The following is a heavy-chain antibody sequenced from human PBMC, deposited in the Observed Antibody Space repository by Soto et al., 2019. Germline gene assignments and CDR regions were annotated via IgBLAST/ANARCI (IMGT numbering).Heavy chain of an antibody. V-gene: IGHV4-4*07. CDR3: AGEFHY. Sequence: SETLSLTCTVSCGSISSYYWTWIRQPAGKGLEWIGRIYTSGTTNYNPSLKSRVTMSLDTSKNQFSLKLSSVTAADTAVYYCAGEFHYWGQGTLVTVSS. CDR2: IYTSGTT. J-gene: IGHJ4*02. CDR1: CGSISSYY.